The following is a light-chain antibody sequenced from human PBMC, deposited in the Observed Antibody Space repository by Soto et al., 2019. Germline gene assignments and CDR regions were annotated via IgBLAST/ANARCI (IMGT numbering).Light chain of an antibody. J-gene: IGKJ5*01. CDR3: QQYDILPIT. Sequence: DIQMTQSPASLFASVGDRFTITCQATQDINIYLNWYQQKPGKAPNLLIYDASNLEIGVPSRFSGSGSGTHFTFTISSLQTEDIGTYYCQQYDILPITFGRGTQLEIK. V-gene: IGKV1-33*01. CDR2: DAS. CDR1: QDINIY.